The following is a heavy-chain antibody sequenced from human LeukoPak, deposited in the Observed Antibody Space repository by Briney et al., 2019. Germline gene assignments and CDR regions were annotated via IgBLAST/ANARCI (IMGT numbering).Heavy chain of an antibody. J-gene: IGHJ4*02. CDR1: GFIFSNYA. Sequence: GGSLRLSCAASGFIFSNYAMSWVRQAPGKGLQWVSAFSGSGGSTYYADSVKGRFTISRDNSRNTLYLQMNSLRAEDTAVYYCAKVGRVAAAGSGRYYFDYWGQGTLVTVSS. D-gene: IGHD6-13*01. V-gene: IGHV3-23*01. CDR2: FSGSGGST. CDR3: AKVGRVAAAGSGRYYFDY.